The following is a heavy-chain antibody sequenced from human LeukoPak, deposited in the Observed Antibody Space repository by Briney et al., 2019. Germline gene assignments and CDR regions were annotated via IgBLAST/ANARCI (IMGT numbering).Heavy chain of an antibody. Sequence: GESLKISCKGSGYSFTSYWIGWVRQMPGKGLEWMGTIYPGDSDTRYSPSFQGQVTVSADKSISTAYLQWSSLKASDTAMYYCARQGSIAAAGYNWFDPWGQGTLVTVSS. D-gene: IGHD6-13*01. CDR1: GYSFTSYW. J-gene: IGHJ5*02. CDR2: IYPGDSDT. CDR3: ARQGSIAAAGYNWFDP. V-gene: IGHV5-51*01.